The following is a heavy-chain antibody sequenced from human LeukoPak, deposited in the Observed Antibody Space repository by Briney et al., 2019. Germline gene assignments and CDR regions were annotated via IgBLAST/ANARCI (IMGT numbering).Heavy chain of an antibody. CDR2: IGTAGDT. CDR1: GFTFSSYD. Sequence: PGGSLRLSCAASGFTFSSYDMHWVRQATGKGLGWVSAIGTAGDTYYPGSVKGRFTISRENAKNSLYLQMNSLRAGDTAVYYCARASDYYDSSGYYTFFDYWGQGTLVTVSS. CDR3: ARASDYYDSSGYYTFFDY. J-gene: IGHJ4*02. D-gene: IGHD3-22*01. V-gene: IGHV3-13*01.